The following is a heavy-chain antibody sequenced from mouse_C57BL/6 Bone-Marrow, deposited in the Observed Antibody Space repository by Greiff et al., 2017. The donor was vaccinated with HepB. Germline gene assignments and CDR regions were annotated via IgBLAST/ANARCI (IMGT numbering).Heavy chain of an antibody. D-gene: IGHD2-5*01. CDR1: GYSITSGYY. J-gene: IGHJ4*01. CDR3: ARVTYSNPYAMDY. CDR2: ISYDGSN. V-gene: IGHV3-6*01. Sequence: EVKLMESGPGLVKPSQSLSLTCSVTGYSITSGYYWNWIRQFPGNKLEWMGYISYDGSNNYNPSLKNRISITRDTSKNQFFLKLNSVTTEDTATYYCARVTYSNPYAMDYWGQGTSVTVSS.